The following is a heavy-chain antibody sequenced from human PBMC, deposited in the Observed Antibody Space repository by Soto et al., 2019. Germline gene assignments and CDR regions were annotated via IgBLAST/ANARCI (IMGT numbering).Heavy chain of an antibody. J-gene: IGHJ4*02. CDR1: GGTFSSYA. CDR2: IIPIFGTA. Sequence: SVKVSCKASGGTFSSYAISWVRQAPGQGLEWMGGIIPIFGTANYAQKFQGRVTITADESTSTAYMELSSLRSEDTAVYYCARAAIVVVPAAMRRSHNYYFDYWGQETLLTVSS. V-gene: IGHV1-69*13. D-gene: IGHD2-2*01. CDR3: ARAAIVVVPAAMRRSHNYYFDY.